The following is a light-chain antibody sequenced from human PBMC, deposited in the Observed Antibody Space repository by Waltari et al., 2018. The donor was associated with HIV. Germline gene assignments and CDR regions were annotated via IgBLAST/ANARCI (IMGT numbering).Light chain of an antibody. CDR3: QQYNNWPPWT. Sequence: EIVMTQSPAPLSVSPGERATLPCRASQSVGSNLAWYRQKPGQAPRLLLYYASTRATGIPARFSGNGSGTEFTLTISSLLSEDFAVYYCQQYNNWPPWTFGQGTKVEIK. CDR2: YAS. CDR1: QSVGSN. J-gene: IGKJ1*01. V-gene: IGKV3-15*01.